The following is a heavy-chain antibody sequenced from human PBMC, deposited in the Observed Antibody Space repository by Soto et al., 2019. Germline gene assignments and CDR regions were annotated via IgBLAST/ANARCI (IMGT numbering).Heavy chain of an antibody. J-gene: IGHJ3*02. D-gene: IGHD6-13*01. Sequence: QVQLQQWGAGLLKPSETLSLTCAVYGGSFSGYYWSWIRQPPGKGLEWIGEINHSGSTNYNPSLKRRVTKSVDTSKNQFSLKLSSVTAADTAVYYCARGLPGIAAAAQNAFDIWGQGTMVTVSS. CDR2: INHSGST. V-gene: IGHV4-34*01. CDR3: ARGLPGIAAAAQNAFDI. CDR1: GGSFSGYY.